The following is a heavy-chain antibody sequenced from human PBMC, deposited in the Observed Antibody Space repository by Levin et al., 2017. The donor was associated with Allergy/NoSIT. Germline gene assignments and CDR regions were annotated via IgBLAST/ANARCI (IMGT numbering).Heavy chain of an antibody. V-gene: IGHV1-69*13. CDR2: IIPIFGTA. J-gene: IGHJ3*02. D-gene: IGHD3-22*01. CDR1: GGTFSSYA. Sequence: SVKVSCKASGGTFSSYAISWVRQAPGQGLEWMGGIIPIFGTANYAQKFQGRVTITADESTSTAYMELSSLRSEDTAVYYCARNNYYDSSGEHDAFDIWGQGTMVTVSS. CDR3: ARNNYYDSSGEHDAFDI.